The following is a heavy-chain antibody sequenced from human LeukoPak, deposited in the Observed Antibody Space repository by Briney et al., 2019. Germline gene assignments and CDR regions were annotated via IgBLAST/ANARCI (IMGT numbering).Heavy chain of an antibody. CDR3: AKAMYYYDSSDAFDI. J-gene: IGHJ3*02. V-gene: IGHV3-23*01. CDR1: GFTFSMYA. CDR2: ISGSGGST. D-gene: IGHD3-22*01. Sequence: GGSLRLSCAASGFTFSMYAMSWVRQAPGKGLEWVSSISGSGGSTYYADSVKGRFTISRDNSKNTLYVQMNSLRAEDTALYYCAKAMYYYDSSDAFDIWGQGTMVTVSS.